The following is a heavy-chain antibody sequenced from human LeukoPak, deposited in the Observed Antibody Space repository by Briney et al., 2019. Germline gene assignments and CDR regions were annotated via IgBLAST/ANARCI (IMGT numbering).Heavy chain of an antibody. Sequence: PSETLSLTCSVSGGSISSYYWSWIRQPPGKGLEWIGYIYDSGSTSYNASLQSRVTISIDTSKNQFSLRLTSVTAADTAVYYCARGGSYYDFWSGYYDYYYYMDIWGKGTTVTVSS. CDR3: ARGGSYYDFWSGYYDYYYYMDI. D-gene: IGHD3-3*01. CDR1: GGSISSYY. J-gene: IGHJ6*03. V-gene: IGHV4-59*01. CDR2: IYDSGST.